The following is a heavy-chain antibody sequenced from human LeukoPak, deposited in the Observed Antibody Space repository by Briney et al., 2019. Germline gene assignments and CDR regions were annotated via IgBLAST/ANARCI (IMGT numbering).Heavy chain of an antibody. J-gene: IGHJ4*02. CDR2: FSGSGGST. CDR3: ARKNGLDY. CDR1: GFTFSSYA. Sequence: PGGSLRLSCAASGFTFSSYAMSWVRQAPGKGLEWVSTFSGSGGSTHYADSVKGRFTISRDNAKNSLYLQMNSLRAEDTAVYYCARKNGLDYWGQGTLVTVSS. V-gene: IGHV3-23*01.